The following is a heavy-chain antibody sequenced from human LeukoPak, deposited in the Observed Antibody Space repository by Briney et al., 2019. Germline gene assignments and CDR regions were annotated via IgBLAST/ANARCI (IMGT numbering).Heavy chain of an antibody. CDR3: ARGKRNYFDY. J-gene: IGHJ4*02. CDR1: GGSISSYY. CDR2: IYYSGGT. V-gene: IGHV4-59*01. Sequence: SETLSLTCTVSGGSISSYYWSWIRQPPGKGLEWIGYIYYSGGTNYNPSLKSRVTISVDTSKNQFSLKLSSVTAADTAVYYCARGKRNYFDYWGQGTLVTVSS.